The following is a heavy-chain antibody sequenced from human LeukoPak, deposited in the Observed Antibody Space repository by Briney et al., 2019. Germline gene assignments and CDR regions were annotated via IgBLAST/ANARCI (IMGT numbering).Heavy chain of an antibody. CDR1: GFTFSSYW. CDR3: AKGYRWLQVEF. V-gene: IGHV3-74*01. CDR2: INSDGSST. J-gene: IGHJ4*02. D-gene: IGHD5-24*01. Sequence: PGGSLRLSCAASGFTFSSYWMHWVRQAPGKGLVWVSRINSDGSSTSYADSVKGRFTISRDNAKNTLYLQMNSLRAEDTAVYYCAKGYRWLQVEFWGQGTLVTVSS.